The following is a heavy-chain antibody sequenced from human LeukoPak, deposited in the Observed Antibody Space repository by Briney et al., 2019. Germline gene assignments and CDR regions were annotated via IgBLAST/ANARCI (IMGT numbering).Heavy chain of an antibody. V-gene: IGHV3-11*04. J-gene: IGHJ4*02. D-gene: IGHD2-15*01. Sequence: PGGSLRLSCAASGFTFSDYYMSWIRQAPGKGLEWVSYISSSGSTIYYADSVKGRFTISRDNAKNSLYLQMNSLRAEDTAVYYCARGDCSGGCCYLSLTAIDYWGQGTLVNGSS. CDR1: GFTFSDYY. CDR2: ISSSGSTI. CDR3: ARGDCSGGCCYLSLTAIDY.